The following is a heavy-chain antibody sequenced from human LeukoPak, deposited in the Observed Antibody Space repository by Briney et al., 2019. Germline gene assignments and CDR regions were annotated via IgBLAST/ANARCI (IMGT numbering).Heavy chain of an antibody. D-gene: IGHD3-10*01. Sequence: SETLSLTCAVYGGSFSGYYWSWIRQPPGKGLEWIGEINHSGSTDYNPSLKSRVTISVDTSKNQSSLKLSSVTAADTAVYYCARRDRYYYGSGSYDYWGQGTLVTVSS. CDR2: INHSGST. CDR3: ARRDRYYYGSGSYDY. V-gene: IGHV4-34*01. CDR1: GGSFSGYY. J-gene: IGHJ4*02.